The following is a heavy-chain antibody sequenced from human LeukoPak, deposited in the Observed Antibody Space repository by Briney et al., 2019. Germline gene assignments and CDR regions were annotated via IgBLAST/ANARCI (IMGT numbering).Heavy chain of an antibody. J-gene: IGHJ4*02. CDR2: INHSGST. D-gene: IGHD2-2*01. V-gene: IGHV4-34*01. Sequence: SETLSLTCAVYGGSFSGYYWSWIRQPPGKGLEWIGEINHSGSTNYNPSLKSRVTISVDTSKNQFSLKLSSVTAADTAVYYCARGALYCSSTSCYDPDYWGQGTLVTVSS. CDR3: ARGALYCSSTSCYDPDY. CDR1: GGSFSGYY.